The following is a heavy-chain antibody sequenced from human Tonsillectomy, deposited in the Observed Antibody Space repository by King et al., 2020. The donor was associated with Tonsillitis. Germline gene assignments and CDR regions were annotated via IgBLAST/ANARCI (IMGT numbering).Heavy chain of an antibody. Sequence: VQLQESGPGLVKPSETLSLTCTVSGGSISSYYWSWIRQPPGKGLEWIGYIYYSGSTNYNPSLKSRVTISVDTSKNQFSLKLSSVTAADTAVYYCAREEYNSSWYYSWGQGTLVTVSS. D-gene: IGHD6-13*01. J-gene: IGHJ4*02. CDR3: AREEYNSSWYYS. V-gene: IGHV4-59*01. CDR2: IYYSGST. CDR1: GGSISSYY.